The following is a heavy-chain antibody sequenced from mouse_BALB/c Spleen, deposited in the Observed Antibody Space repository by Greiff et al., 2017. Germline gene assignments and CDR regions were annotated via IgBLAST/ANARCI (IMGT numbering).Heavy chain of an antibody. Sequence: QVQLQQSGAELVRPGTSVKVSCKASGYAFTNYLIEWVKQRPGQGLEWIGVINPGSGGTNYNEKFKGKATLTADKSSSTAYMQLSSLTSDGSAVYFCARGITTAQGYFDVWGAGTTVTVSS. D-gene: IGHD1-2*01. V-gene: IGHV1-54*01. J-gene: IGHJ1*01. CDR2: INPGSGGT. CDR1: GYAFTNYL. CDR3: ARGITTAQGYFDV.